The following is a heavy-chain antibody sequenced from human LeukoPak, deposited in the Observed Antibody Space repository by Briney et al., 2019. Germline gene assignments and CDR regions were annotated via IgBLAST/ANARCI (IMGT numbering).Heavy chain of an antibody. V-gene: IGHV4-34*01. D-gene: IGHD5-12*01. Sequence: PSETLSLTCAVYGGSFSGYYWSWIRQPPGKGLEWIGEINHSGSTNYNPSLKSRVTTSVDTSKNQFSLKLSSVTAADTAVYYCARRKWLRSFDYWGQGTLVTVSS. CDR3: ARRKWLRSFDY. CDR1: GGSFSGYY. J-gene: IGHJ4*02. CDR2: INHSGST.